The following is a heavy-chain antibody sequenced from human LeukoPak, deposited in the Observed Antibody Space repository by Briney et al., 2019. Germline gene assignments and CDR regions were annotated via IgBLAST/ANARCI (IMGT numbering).Heavy chain of an antibody. Sequence: GASVKVSCKASGGTFSSYAISWVRQAPGQWLEWMGRIIPILGIANYAQKFQGRVTITADKSTSTAYMELSSLRSEDTAVYYCVLSSTSQDYWGQGTLVTVSS. CDR2: IIPILGIA. J-gene: IGHJ4*02. D-gene: IGHD2-2*01. CDR3: VLSSTSQDY. V-gene: IGHV1-69*04. CDR1: GGTFSSYA.